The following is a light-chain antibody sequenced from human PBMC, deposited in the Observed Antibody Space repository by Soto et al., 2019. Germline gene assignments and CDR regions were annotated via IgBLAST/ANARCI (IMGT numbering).Light chain of an antibody. Sequence: QYVLTQPPSASGSPGQSVTISCTGTKNDTGVYDFVSWYQHHPGKAPRLIIYEVVQRPSGVPDRFSGSKSGNTASLTVSGLQAADEADYFCKSYAGSNTYVFGSGTKVTVL. CDR3: KSYAGSNTYV. J-gene: IGLJ1*01. V-gene: IGLV2-8*01. CDR2: EVV. CDR1: KNDTGVYDF.